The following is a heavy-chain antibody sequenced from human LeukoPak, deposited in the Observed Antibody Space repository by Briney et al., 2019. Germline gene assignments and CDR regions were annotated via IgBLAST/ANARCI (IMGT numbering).Heavy chain of an antibody. V-gene: IGHV1-2*02. J-gene: IGHJ4*02. CDR1: GYTFTGYY. Sequence: ASVKVSCKASGYTFTGYYMHWVRQAPGQGLEWMGWINPSSGGTNYAQKLQGRVTMTRDTSISTAYMELTRLRSDDTAVYYCARDNGDYWFDYWGQGTLVTVSS. CDR3: ARDNGDYWFDY. D-gene: IGHD4-17*01. CDR2: INPSSGGT.